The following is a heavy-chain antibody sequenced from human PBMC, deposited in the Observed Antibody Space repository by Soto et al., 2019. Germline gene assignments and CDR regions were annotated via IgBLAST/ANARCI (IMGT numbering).Heavy chain of an antibody. CDR3: ARPYCSGGSCYWEDDAFDI. CDR2: IYPGDSDT. CDR1: GYSFTSYW. D-gene: IGHD2-15*01. Sequence: PGESLKISCKGSGYSFTSYWSGWVRQMPGKGLEWMGIIYPGDSDTRYSPSFQGQVTISADKSISTAYLQWSSLKASDTAMYYCARPYCSGGSCYWEDDAFDIWGQGTMVTVSS. J-gene: IGHJ3*02. V-gene: IGHV5-51*01.